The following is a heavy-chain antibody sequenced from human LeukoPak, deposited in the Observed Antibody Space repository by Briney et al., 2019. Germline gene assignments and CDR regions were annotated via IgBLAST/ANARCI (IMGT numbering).Heavy chain of an antibody. V-gene: IGHV3-74*01. CDR1: GFTFSSYW. CDR3: ASRRRDGYNYSDY. CDR2: ITSDGSST. Sequence: GGSLGLSCAASGFTFSSYWMYWVRQAPGKGLVWVSRITSDGSSTFYADSVKGRFTISRDNAKNTLYLQMNSLRAEDTAVYYCASRRRDGYNYSDYWGQGTLVTVSS. D-gene: IGHD5-24*01. J-gene: IGHJ4*02.